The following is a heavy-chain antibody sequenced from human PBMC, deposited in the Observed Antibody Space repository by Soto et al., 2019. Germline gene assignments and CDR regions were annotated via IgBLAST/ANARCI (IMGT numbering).Heavy chain of an antibody. CDR1: GGTFSNYT. Sequence: QVQLVQSGAEVRKPGSSVKVSCKASGGTFSNYTISWVRQAPGQGLGWMGGIIPIFGAVNYAQKFQGRLTISGGESTTPAHMERSILGSEDTAGYYCARGYCSGGGCYVAKYYGLDGWGQGTTVIVS. J-gene: IGHJ6*02. CDR3: ARGYCSGGGCYVAKYYGLDG. D-gene: IGHD2-15*01. V-gene: IGHV1-69*01. CDR2: IIPIFGAV.